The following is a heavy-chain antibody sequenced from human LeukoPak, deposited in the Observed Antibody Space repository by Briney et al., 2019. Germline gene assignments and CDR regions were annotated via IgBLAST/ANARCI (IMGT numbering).Heavy chain of an antibody. CDR1: GGSINSSPYY. D-gene: IGHD5-24*01. CDR2: IYYSGST. V-gene: IGHV4-39*01. CDR3: ARHQDGYIPGFSY. J-gene: IGHJ4*02. Sequence: KPSETLSLTCTVSGGSINSSPYYWGWIRQPPGKGLEWIGSIYYSGSTYYNPSLKSRVTISVDTSKNQFSLKLSSVTAADSAVFYCARHQDGYIPGFSYWGQGTLVTVSS.